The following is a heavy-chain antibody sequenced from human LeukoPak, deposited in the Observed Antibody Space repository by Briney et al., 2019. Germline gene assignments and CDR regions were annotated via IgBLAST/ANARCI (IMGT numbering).Heavy chain of an antibody. V-gene: IGHV1-69*13. CDR1: GGTFSSYA. Sequence: SVKVSCKASGGTFSSYAFSWVRQAPGQGLEWMGGIIPIFGTANYAQKFQGRVTITADESTSTAYMELSSLRSEDTAVYYCASQPPFWSGYYTYYGMDVWGQGTTVTVSS. J-gene: IGHJ6*02. CDR2: IIPIFGTA. D-gene: IGHD3-3*01. CDR3: ASQPPFWSGYYTYYGMDV.